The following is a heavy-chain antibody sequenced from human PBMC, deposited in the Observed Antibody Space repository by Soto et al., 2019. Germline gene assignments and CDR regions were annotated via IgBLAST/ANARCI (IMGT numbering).Heavy chain of an antibody. V-gene: IGHV3-21*01. CDR2: ISSSSSYI. D-gene: IGHD1-1*01. Sequence: GGSLRLSCAASGFTFSSYSMNWVRQAPGKGLEWVSSISSSSSYIYYADSVKGRFTISRDNAKNSLYLQMNSLRAEDTAVYYCARDRSPNWNDAVDYWGQGTLVTVSS. CDR3: ARDRSPNWNDAVDY. CDR1: GFTFSSYS. J-gene: IGHJ4*02.